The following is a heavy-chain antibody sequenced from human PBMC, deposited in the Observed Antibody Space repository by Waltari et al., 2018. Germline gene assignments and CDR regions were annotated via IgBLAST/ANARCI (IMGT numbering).Heavy chain of an antibody. CDR3: ARLTGYSSSSGPAFDY. Sequence: EVQLVPSGAAVKTPGESLKISCKGSGYRFTSYWIGWVRQMPGKGLGWMGSIYPGDSDTRYSPSFQGQVTISADKSISTAYLQWSSLKASDTAMYYCARLTGYSSSSGPAFDYWGQGTLVTVSS. D-gene: IGHD6-6*01. V-gene: IGHV5-51*01. CDR1: GYRFTSYW. J-gene: IGHJ4*02. CDR2: IYPGDSDT.